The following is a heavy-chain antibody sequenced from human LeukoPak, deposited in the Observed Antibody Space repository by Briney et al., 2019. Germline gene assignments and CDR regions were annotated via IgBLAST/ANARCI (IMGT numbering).Heavy chain of an antibody. D-gene: IGHD6-13*01. Sequence: SETLSLTCTVSGGSISSSSYNWGWIRQPPGKGLEWIGSIYYSGSTYYNPSLKSRVTISVDTSKNQFSLKLNSVTAADTAVYYCARQGSSWSGNWFDPWGQGTLVTVSS. V-gene: IGHV4-39*01. CDR3: ARQGSSWSGNWFDP. CDR1: GGSISSSSYN. CDR2: IYYSGST. J-gene: IGHJ5*02.